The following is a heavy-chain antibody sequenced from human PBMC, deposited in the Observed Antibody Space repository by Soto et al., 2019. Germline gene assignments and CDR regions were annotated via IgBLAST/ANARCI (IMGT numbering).Heavy chain of an antibody. CDR2: IYPGDSDT. CDR1: GYSFTSYW. D-gene: IGHD6-19*01. V-gene: IGHV5-51*01. Sequence: RGESLKISCKGSGYSFTSYWIGWVRQMPGKGLEWMGIIYPGDSDTRYSPSFQGQVTISADKSISTAYLQWSSLKASDTAMYYCAGLVSSGWYRTGQADYWGQGTLVTVSS. CDR3: AGLVSSGWYRTGQADY. J-gene: IGHJ4*02.